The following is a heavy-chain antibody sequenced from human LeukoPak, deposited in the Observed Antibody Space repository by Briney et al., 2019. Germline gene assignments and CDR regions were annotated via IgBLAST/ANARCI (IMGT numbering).Heavy chain of an antibody. CDR1: GFTFSSYG. V-gene: IGHV3-23*01. CDR2: ISGSGGST. CDR3: ARNSIAVAGLLGY. Sequence: GGSLRLSCAASGFTFSSYGMSWVRQAPGKGLEWVSAISGSGGSTYYADSVKGRFTISRDNSKNTLYLQMNSLRAEDTAVYYCARNSIAVAGLLGYWGQGTLVTVSS. D-gene: IGHD6-19*01. J-gene: IGHJ4*02.